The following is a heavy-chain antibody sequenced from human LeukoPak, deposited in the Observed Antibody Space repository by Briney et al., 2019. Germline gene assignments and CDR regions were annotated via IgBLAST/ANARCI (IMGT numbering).Heavy chain of an antibody. Sequence: GGSLRLSCAASGFTFSSYGMHWVRQAPGKGLEWVAVISYDGSNKYHADSVKGRFTISRDNSKNTLYLQMNSLRAEDTAVYYCAKVRKNFDWLSYFDYWGQGTLVTVSS. V-gene: IGHV3-30*18. CDR3: AKVRKNFDWLSYFDY. CDR2: ISYDGSNK. D-gene: IGHD3-9*01. J-gene: IGHJ4*02. CDR1: GFTFSSYG.